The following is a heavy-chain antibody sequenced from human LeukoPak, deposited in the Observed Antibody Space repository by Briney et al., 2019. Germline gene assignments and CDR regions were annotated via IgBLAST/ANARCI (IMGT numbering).Heavy chain of an antibody. D-gene: IGHD3-16*01. J-gene: IGHJ3*02. V-gene: IGHV3-23*01. CDR2: ISGSGGST. CDR1: GFTFSSYG. Sequence: QPGRSLRLSCAASGFTFSSYGMHWVRQAPGKGLEWVSAISGSGGSTYYADSVKGRFTISRDNSKNTLYLQMNSLRAEDTAVYYCARDGVAFDIWGQGTMVTVSS. CDR3: ARDGVAFDI.